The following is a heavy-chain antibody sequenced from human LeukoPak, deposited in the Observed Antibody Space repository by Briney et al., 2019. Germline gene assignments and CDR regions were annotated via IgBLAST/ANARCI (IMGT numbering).Heavy chain of an antibody. J-gene: IGHJ4*02. CDR1: GYTFTGYY. V-gene: IGHV1-2*02. D-gene: IGHD4-11*01. CDR3: ARGDMTTVTEIDY. CDR2: INPNSGGT. Sequence: ASVKVSCKASGYTFTGYYMHWVRQAPGQGLEWMGWINPNSGGTNYAQKFQGRVTMTRDTSISTAYMELSRLRSDDTAVYYCARGDMTTVTEIDYWGQGTLVTVSS.